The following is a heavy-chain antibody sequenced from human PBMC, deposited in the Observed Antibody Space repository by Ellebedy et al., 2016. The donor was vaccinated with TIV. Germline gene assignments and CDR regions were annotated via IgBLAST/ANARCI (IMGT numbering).Heavy chain of an antibody. D-gene: IGHD2-21*02. CDR2: INGDGGFT. J-gene: IGHJ4*01. CDR3: STLSDTGY. V-gene: IGHV3-74*01. Sequence: PGGSLRLSCAASGFTFSRHWTHWIRQAPGKGLVWLSRINGDGGFTSHADFVKGRFTISRDNAKNTLYLQMNSLKAEDTAMYYCSTLSDTGYWGHGTLVTVSS. CDR1: GFTFSRHW.